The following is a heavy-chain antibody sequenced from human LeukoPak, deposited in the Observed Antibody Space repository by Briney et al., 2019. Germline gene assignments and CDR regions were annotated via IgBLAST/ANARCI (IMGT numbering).Heavy chain of an antibody. D-gene: IGHD4-17*01. J-gene: IGHJ4*02. CDR1: GFTFSSYA. CDR3: AKDQNTVATAPFDY. V-gene: IGHV3-23*01. CDR2: INSAGST. Sequence: PGGSLRLSCAASGFTFSSYAMSWVRQAPGKGLEWVSAINSAGSTYYGDSVRGRFTISRDNSKNVLHLQTNSLRAEDTALYYCAKDQNTVATAPFDYWGLGTLVTVSS.